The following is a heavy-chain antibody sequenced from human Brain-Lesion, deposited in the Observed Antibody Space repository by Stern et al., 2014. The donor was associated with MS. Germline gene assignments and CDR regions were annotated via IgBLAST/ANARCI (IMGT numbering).Heavy chain of an antibody. J-gene: IGHJ4*02. CDR1: GYTLTELS. CDR2: FDPEDGET. CDR3: ATLSPGAGGNYYRHFDY. V-gene: IGHV1-24*01. D-gene: IGHD1-26*01. Sequence: QVQLVESGAEVKKPGASVKVSCKVSGYTLTELSMHWVRQAPSKGLEWMGGFDPEDGETIYAQKFQGRGTMTEDTSTDTAYMELSSLRSEDTAVYYCATLSPGAGGNYYRHFDYWGQGTLVTVSS.